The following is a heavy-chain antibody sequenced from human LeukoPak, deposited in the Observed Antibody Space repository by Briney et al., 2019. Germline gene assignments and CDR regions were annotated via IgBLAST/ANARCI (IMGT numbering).Heavy chain of an antibody. D-gene: IGHD4-17*01. Sequence: GASVKVSCKASGYTFTGYYMHWVRQAPGQGLEWMGRINPNSGGTNYAQKFQGRVTMTRDTSISTAYMELSRLRSDDTAVYYCARDHGDRYYDYYYMDVWGKGTTVTVSS. CDR1: GYTFTGYY. J-gene: IGHJ6*03. CDR3: ARDHGDRYYDYYYMDV. V-gene: IGHV1-2*06. CDR2: INPNSGGT.